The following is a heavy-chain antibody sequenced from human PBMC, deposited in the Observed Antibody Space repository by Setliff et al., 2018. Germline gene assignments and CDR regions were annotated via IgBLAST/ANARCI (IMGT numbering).Heavy chain of an antibody. CDR1: GFTFSSYS. Sequence: GGSLRLSCVASGFTFSSYSMNWVRQAPGKGLEWVSYFSSSSSTIYYADSVKGRFTIARDNAKNSLYLQMNSLRAEDTAVYYCARDNLPFNVLRRPVAGIQYFDCCGGECYIPPPDSYWGQGTLVTVSS. D-gene: IGHD2-21*01. J-gene: IGHJ4*02. CDR3: ARDNLPFNVLRRPVAGIQYFDCCGGECYIPPPDSY. V-gene: IGHV3-48*01. CDR2: FSSSSSTI.